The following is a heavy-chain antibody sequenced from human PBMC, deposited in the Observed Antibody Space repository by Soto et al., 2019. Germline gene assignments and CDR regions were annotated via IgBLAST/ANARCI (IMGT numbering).Heavy chain of an antibody. Sequence: EVQLVESGGGLVKPGGSLRLSCAASGFTFSNAWMSWVRQAPGKGLEWVGRIKSKTDGGTTDYAAPVKGRFTISRDDSKNTLYLQMDCLKTEDTAVYYCTTEIVVVTFSGWFDPWGQGTLVTVSS. CDR1: GFTFSNAW. CDR2: IKSKTDGGTT. J-gene: IGHJ5*02. V-gene: IGHV3-15*01. CDR3: TTEIVVVTFSGWFDP. D-gene: IGHD2-21*02.